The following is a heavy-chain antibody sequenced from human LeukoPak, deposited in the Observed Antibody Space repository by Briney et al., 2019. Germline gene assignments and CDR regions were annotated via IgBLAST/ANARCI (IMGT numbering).Heavy chain of an antibody. Sequence: PEGSLRLSCTVSGFTFSIFEMNWVRQAPGKGLEWVSYISDTGTTIYYADSVKGRFTISRDNAKNSLYLQMNSLRDEDTAVYYCAREDYNPPRAMDVWGQGTTVTVSS. J-gene: IGHJ6*02. CDR1: GFTFSIFE. D-gene: IGHD3-10*01. CDR2: ISDTGTTI. CDR3: AREDYNPPRAMDV. V-gene: IGHV3-48*03.